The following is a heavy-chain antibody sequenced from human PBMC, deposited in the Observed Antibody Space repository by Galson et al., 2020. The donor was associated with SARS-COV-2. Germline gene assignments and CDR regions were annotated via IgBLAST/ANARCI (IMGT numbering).Heavy chain of an antibody. CDR1: GFTFTSHW. CDR3: AREDDSSGSLGDL. J-gene: IGHJ5*02. CDR2: IRQDGSEQ. V-gene: IGHV3-7*01. D-gene: IGHD3-22*01. Sequence: GGSLRLSCAASGFTFTSHWMHWVRQAPGKGLEWVANIRQDGSEQFYVDSVKGRFTISRDNAKKSLFLQMNSLRAEDTAVYYCAREDDSSGSLGDLWGQGTLVTVSS.